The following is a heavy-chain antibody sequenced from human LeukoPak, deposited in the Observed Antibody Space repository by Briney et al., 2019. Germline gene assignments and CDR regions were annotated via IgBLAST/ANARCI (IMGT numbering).Heavy chain of an antibody. CDR1: GGTFSSYA. CDR3: ARESPLGVTFGY. CDR2: IIPIFGTA. D-gene: IGHD2-21*02. J-gene: IGHJ4*02. V-gene: IGHV1-69*05. Sequence: SVKVSCKASGGTFSSYAISWVRQAPGQGLEWMGGIIPIFGTANYAQKLQGRVTITTDESTSTAYMELSSLRSEDTAVYYCARESPLGVTFGYWGQGTLVTVSS.